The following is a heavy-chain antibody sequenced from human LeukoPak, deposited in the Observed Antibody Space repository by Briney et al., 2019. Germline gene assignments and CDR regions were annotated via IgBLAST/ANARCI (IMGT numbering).Heavy chain of an antibody. CDR3: AKWPEGAMDYFDY. D-gene: IGHD3-16*01. Sequence: GGSLRLSCTASGFTFRNYVMSWVRQAPGKGLEWVSSIRSSGDDTSSADSVKGRFTIFRDNSKSTLYLQMNSLRAEDTAIYYCAKWPEGAMDYFDYWGQGTLVTVSS. CDR2: IRSSGDDT. V-gene: IGHV3-23*01. J-gene: IGHJ4*02. CDR1: GFTFRNYV.